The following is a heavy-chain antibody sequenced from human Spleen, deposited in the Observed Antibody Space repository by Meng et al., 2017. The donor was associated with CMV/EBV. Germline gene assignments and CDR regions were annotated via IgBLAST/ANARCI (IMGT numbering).Heavy chain of an antibody. D-gene: IGHD3-10*01. CDR1: CTCSSYA. CDR3: AKDSRPYAMVRGVPSDY. V-gene: IGHV3-23*01. J-gene: IGHJ4*02. Sequence: CTCSSYAMSWVRQATGKGLEWVSAISGSGGSTYYADSVKGRFTISRDNSKNTLYLQMNSLRAEDTAVYYCAKDSRPYAMVRGVPSDYWGQGTLVTVSS. CDR2: ISGSGGST.